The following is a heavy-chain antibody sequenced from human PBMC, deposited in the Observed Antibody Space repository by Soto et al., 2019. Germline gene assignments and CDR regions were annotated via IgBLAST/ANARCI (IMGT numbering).Heavy chain of an antibody. CDR3: ARGSASGITMIVPDAFDI. CDR2: ISSSSSTI. CDR1: GLTSSSYS. Sequence: EVQLVESGGGLVQPGGSRRPSCAASGLTSSSYSMNWVRQAPGRGLEGVSYISSSSSTIYYADSVKGRFTISRDNAKNSLYLQMNSLRDEDTAVYYCARGSASGITMIVPDAFDIWGQGTMVTVSS. D-gene: IGHD3-22*01. J-gene: IGHJ3*02. V-gene: IGHV3-48*02.